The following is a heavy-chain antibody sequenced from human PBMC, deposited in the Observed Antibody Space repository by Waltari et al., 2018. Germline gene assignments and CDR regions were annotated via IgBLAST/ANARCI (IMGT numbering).Heavy chain of an antibody. CDR3: ARDRGFGAPLYFQH. CDR2: IIPIFGTA. Sequence: QVQLVQSGAEVKKPGSSVMVSCKASGGTFSSYAIIWVRQAPGQGLEWMGVIIPIFGTANYAQKFQGRVTITADESTSTAYMELSSLRSEDTAVYYCARDRGFGAPLYFQHWGQGTLVTVSS. V-gene: IGHV1-69*12. CDR1: GGTFSSYA. J-gene: IGHJ1*01. D-gene: IGHD3-3*01.